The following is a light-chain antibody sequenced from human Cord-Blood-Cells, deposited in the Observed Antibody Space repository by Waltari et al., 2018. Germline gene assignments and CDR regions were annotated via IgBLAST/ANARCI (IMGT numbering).Light chain of an antibody. CDR2: DVS. Sequence: QPALTQPRSVSGSPGQSVPIPCTETSRDVGGYNNFYWCQQHPGKAPKLMIYDVSKRPSGVPDRFSGSKSGNTASLTISGLQAEDEADYYCCSYAGSYTYVFGTGTKVTVL. J-gene: IGLJ1*01. V-gene: IGLV2-11*02. CDR1: SRDVGGYNN. CDR3: CSYAGSYTYV.